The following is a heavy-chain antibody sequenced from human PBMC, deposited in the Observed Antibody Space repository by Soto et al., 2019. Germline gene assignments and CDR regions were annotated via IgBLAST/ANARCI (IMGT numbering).Heavy chain of an antibody. CDR2: IYPSGGST. V-gene: IGHV1-46*01. Sequence: ASVKVSCQASGYTFTTYYMHWVRQAPGQGLEWMGIIYPSGGSTRNAQKFQGRVTMTRDTSTSTVYMELSSLRSEDTAVYYCARDFSGPMDYWGRGTLVTVSS. D-gene: IGHD2-2*01. CDR1: GYTFTTYY. CDR3: ARDFSGPMDY. J-gene: IGHJ4*02.